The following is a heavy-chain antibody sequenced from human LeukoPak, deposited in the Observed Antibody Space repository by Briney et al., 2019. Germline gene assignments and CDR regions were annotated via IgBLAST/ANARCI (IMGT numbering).Heavy chain of an antibody. CDR1: GSTFSSYA. D-gene: IGHD6-19*01. CDR2: ISYDGSNK. CDR3: ARSKGDQWLVEEAWFDP. V-gene: IGHV3-30-3*02. J-gene: IGHJ5*02. Sequence: PGGSLRLSCAASGSTFSSYAMHWVRQAPGKGLEWVAVISYDGSNKNYADSVKGRFTISRDNSKNTLYLQMNSVRAEDTAVYYCARSKGDQWLVEEAWFDPWGQGTLVTVSS.